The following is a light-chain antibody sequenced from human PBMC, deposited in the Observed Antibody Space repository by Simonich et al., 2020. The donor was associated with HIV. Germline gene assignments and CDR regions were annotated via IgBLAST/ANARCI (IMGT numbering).Light chain of an antibody. CDR2: QDS. J-gene: IGLJ2*01. CDR1: KWGDKY. V-gene: IGLV3-1*01. Sequence: SYELTQPPSVSVSPGQTARITCSGDKWGDKYACWYQQKPGQSPVLVIYQDSKRPSGIPERFSGSNSGNTATLTISGTQAMDEADYYCQSADTSGTYVVFGGGTKLTVL. CDR3: QSADTSGTYVV.